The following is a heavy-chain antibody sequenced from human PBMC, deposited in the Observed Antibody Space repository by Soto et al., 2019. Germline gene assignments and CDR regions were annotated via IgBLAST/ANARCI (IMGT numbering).Heavy chain of an antibody. V-gene: IGHV1-18*01. CDR3: ARRCTSTSCYSLLGYYALDV. Sequence: QVQLVQSGAEVKKPGASVNVFCKASGYTFTTYGIAWVRQAPGQGIEWMGWISPYNGNTNDAPKLQGRVTMTTDTSTSTAYMELRSLRSDDTAVYYCARRCTSTSCYSLLGYYALDVWGQGTTVTVSS. D-gene: IGHD2-2*01. J-gene: IGHJ6*02. CDR2: ISPYNGNT. CDR1: GYTFTTYG.